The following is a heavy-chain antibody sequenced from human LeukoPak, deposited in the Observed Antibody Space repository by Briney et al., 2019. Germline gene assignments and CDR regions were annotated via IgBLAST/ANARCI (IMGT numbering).Heavy chain of an antibody. Sequence: PSETLSLTCTVSGGPISSYYWSWSRQPPGKGLEWIGFFYYGGSTNYNPSLKSRATILVDTSKDQFSLKLSSVTAADTAVYYCARSDYDFWTDYPTPGYFDYWGQGTLVTVSS. J-gene: IGHJ4*02. CDR1: GGPISSYY. CDR3: ARSDYDFWTDYPTPGYFDY. CDR2: FYYGGST. D-gene: IGHD3-3*01. V-gene: IGHV4-59*01.